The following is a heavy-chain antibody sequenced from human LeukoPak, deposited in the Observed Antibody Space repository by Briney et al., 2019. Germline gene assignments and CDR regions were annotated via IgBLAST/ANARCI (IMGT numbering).Heavy chain of an antibody. J-gene: IGHJ4*02. CDR3: ARDPSGSSTTSFDC. Sequence: GGSLRLSCAASGFTFSTYWMHWVRQAPGKGLVWVSRINSDGSSTSYADSVKGRFTISRDNAKNTLYLQMNTLRVEDTAVYYCARDPSGSSTTSFDCWGQGTLVTVSS. CDR1: GFTFSTYW. V-gene: IGHV3-74*01. D-gene: IGHD1/OR15-1a*01. CDR2: INSDGSST.